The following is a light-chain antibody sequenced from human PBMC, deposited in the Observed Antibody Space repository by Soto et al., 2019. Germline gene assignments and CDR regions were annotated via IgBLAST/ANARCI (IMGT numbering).Light chain of an antibody. V-gene: IGKV1-39*01. Sequence: QMTQSPSSLSGSVGDRVTITCRASQSISRYLNWYQQKPGKAPKLLIYAASSLQSGVPSRFSGSGSGTDFTLTISSLQPEDYTSYYCQQNYNSLITFGQGTRLEIK. CDR2: AAS. J-gene: IGKJ5*01. CDR3: QQNYNSLIT. CDR1: QSISRY.